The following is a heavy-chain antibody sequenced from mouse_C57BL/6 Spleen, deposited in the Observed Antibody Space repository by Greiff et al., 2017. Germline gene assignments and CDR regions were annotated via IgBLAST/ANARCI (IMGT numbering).Heavy chain of an antibody. CDR1: GYAFSSYW. CDR2: IYPGDGDT. J-gene: IGHJ2*01. V-gene: IGHV1-80*01. Sequence: QVQLQQSGAELVKPGASVKISCKASGYAFSSYWMNWVKQRPGKGLEWIGQIYPGDGDTNYNGKFKGKATLTADKSSSTAYMQLSSLTSEDSAVYFCARYPSTVAHYFDDWGQGTTLTVSS. D-gene: IGHD1-1*01. CDR3: ARYPSTVAHYFDD.